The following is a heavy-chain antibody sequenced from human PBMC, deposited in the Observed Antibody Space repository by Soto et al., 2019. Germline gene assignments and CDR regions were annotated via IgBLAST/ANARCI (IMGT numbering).Heavy chain of an antibody. V-gene: IGHV5-51*01. J-gene: IGHJ5*02. D-gene: IGHD5-12*01. CDR3: ARATAPLNWFAP. CDR2: IDPGDSDT. Sequence: GASLKIFCKGSGYRFTSYWIGWVCQMPGTCLEWMGIIDPGDSDTRYSPSIQGQVTISADKSISTAYLQWSSLKASDTAMYYCARATAPLNWFAPWGQGTLVTVSS. CDR1: GYRFTSYW.